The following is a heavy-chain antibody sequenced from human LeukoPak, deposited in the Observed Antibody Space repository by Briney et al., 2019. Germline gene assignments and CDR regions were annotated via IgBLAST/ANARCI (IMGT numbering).Heavy chain of an antibody. V-gene: IGHV3-66*01. D-gene: IGHD5-12*01. CDR1: GFTVSSNY. CDR3: ARDRYRGYFDY. Sequence: GGSLRLSCAASGFTVSSNYMSWVRQAPGKGLEWVSVIYSGGSTYYADSVKGRFTNSRDNSKNTLYLQMNSLRAEDTAVYYCARDRYRGYFDYWGQGTLVTVSS. CDR2: IYSGGST. J-gene: IGHJ4*02.